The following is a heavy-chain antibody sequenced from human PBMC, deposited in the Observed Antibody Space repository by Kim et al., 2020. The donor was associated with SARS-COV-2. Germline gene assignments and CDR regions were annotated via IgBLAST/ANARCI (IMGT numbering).Heavy chain of an antibody. V-gene: IGHV3-15*01. CDR2: IKNKTDGGTT. Sequence: GGSLRLSCAASGFTFSNAWMSWVRQAPGKGLEWVGRIKNKTDGGTTDYAAPVKGRFTISRDDSKNTLYLQMNSLKTEDTAVYYCTTDPNCSSTSCYHPDAFDIWGQGTMVTVSS. D-gene: IGHD2-2*01. CDR3: TTDPNCSSTSCYHPDAFDI. J-gene: IGHJ3*02. CDR1: GFTFSNAW.